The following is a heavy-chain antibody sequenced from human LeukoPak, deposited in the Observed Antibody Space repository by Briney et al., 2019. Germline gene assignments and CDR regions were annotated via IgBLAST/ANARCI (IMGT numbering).Heavy chain of an antibody. V-gene: IGHV3-74*01. CDR3: ARAPLVSSGHQYYYYYGMDV. Sequence: GGSLRLSCAASGFTFSSYWMHWVRQAPGKGLVWVSRINSDGSSTSYADSVKGRFTTSRDNAKNTLYLQMNSLRAEDTAVYYCARAPLVSSGHQYYYYYGMDVWGQGTTVTVSS. J-gene: IGHJ6*02. CDR2: INSDGSST. CDR1: GFTFSSYW. D-gene: IGHD3-22*01.